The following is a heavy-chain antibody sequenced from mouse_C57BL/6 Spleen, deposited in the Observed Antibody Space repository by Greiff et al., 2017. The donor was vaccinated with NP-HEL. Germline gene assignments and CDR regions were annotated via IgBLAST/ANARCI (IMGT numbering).Heavy chain of an antibody. CDR1: GYSITSGYY. D-gene: IGHD1-1*01. Sequence: EVQLQESGPGLVKPSQSLSLTCSVTGYSITSGYYWNWIRQFPGNKLEWMGYISYDGSTNYNPSLKNRISFTRDTSKNQFFLKLNSVTTEDTATYYCASHYGSGHWYFDVWGTGTTVTVSS. CDR2: ISYDGST. J-gene: IGHJ1*03. CDR3: ASHYGSGHWYFDV. V-gene: IGHV3-6*01.